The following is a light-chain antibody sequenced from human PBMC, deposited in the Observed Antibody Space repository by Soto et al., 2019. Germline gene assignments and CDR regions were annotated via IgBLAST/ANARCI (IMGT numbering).Light chain of an antibody. CDR2: GAS. V-gene: IGKV3-20*01. J-gene: IGKJ3*01. Sequence: EIVLTQSPNTPSFSPWDIATLSFSTSQGISSNYLAWYQQKPGQAPRLLIYGASNRATGIPDRFSGSGSGTDFSLTINGLEPEDFAVYFCQKYGGSPLNFGPGTKVDIK. CDR3: QKYGGSPLN. CDR1: QGISSNY.